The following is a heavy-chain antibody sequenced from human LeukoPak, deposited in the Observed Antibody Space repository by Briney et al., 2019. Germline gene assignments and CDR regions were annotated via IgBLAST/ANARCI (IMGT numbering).Heavy chain of an antibody. CDR1: GFPFSSYW. V-gene: IGHV3-7*04. CDR2: IKQDGSKK. J-gene: IGHJ4*02. D-gene: IGHD5-24*01. Sequence: GGSLRLSCVASGFPFSSYWMTWVRQAPGKGLEWVANIKQDGSKKSYVDSVKGRFTISRDNAKNSLYLQMNSLRAEDTAICYCTRVGYIDEGIDYWGQGTLVTVSS. CDR3: TRVGYIDEGIDY.